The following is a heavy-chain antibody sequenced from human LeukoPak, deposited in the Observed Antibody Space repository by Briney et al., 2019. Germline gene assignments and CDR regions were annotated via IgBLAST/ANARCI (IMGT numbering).Heavy chain of an antibody. CDR1: GGSISSGDYY. CDR2: IYYSGST. V-gene: IGHV4-30-4*01. J-gene: IGHJ4*02. CDR3: ARENYYDSSGYLDY. Sequence: SEPLSLTCTVSGGSISSGDYYWSWIPQPPGKGLEWIGYIYYSGSTYYNPSLKSRVTISVDTSKNQFSLKLSSVTAADTAVYYCARENYYDSSGYLDYWGQGALVTVSS. D-gene: IGHD3-22*01.